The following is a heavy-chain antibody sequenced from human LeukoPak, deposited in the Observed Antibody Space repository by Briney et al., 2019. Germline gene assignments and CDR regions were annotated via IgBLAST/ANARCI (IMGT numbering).Heavy chain of an antibody. CDR1: GGSISSYQ. V-gene: IGHV4-59*01. J-gene: IGHJ5*02. D-gene: IGHD5-24*01. Sequence: SETLSLTCTVSGGSISSYQWSWMRQPPGKGLEWIGYIYYSGGTNYNPSLKSRVTISVDTSKSQFSLKLSSVTAADTAVYYCARGRPSFDPWGQGTLVTVSS. CDR3: ARGRPSFDP. CDR2: IYYSGGT.